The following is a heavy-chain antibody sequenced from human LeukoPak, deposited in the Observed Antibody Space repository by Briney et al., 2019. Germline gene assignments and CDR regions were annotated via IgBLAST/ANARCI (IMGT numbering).Heavy chain of an antibody. Sequence: KPGGSLRLSCAASGFTFSDYYMSWIRQAPGKGLEWVSYISSSGSTIYYADSVKGRFTVSRDNAKNSLYLQMNSLRVEDTALYYCARAQTYGDSRLLLDYWGQGTLVTVPS. D-gene: IGHD2-21*02. CDR1: GFTFSDYY. J-gene: IGHJ4*02. CDR3: ARAQTYGDSRLLLDY. CDR2: ISSSGSTI. V-gene: IGHV3-11*01.